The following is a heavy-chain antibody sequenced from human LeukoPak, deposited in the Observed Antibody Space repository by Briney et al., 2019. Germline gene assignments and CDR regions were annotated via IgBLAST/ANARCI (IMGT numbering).Heavy chain of an antibody. J-gene: IGHJ3*02. CDR2: VKKDASEK. CDR1: GFTFSNNW. V-gene: IGHV3-7*01. Sequence: PGGSLRLSCAASGFTFSNNWMTWVRQAPGKGLEWVATVKKDASEKYYVDSVKGRFTISRDNAKNSLYLQMNSLRVEDTAVYYCAVEGFDIWGHGTMVTVSS. D-gene: IGHD1-1*01. CDR3: AVEGFDI.